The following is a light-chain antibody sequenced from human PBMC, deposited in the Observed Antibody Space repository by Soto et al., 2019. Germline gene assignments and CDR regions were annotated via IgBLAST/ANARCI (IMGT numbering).Light chain of an antibody. CDR1: QSVSSSY. V-gene: IGKV3-20*01. J-gene: IGKJ2*01. Sequence: EIVLTQSPGTLSLSPGERATLSCRASQSVSSSYLALYQQKPGQAPRLLIDGASSRATGIPDRFSGSGSGTDFTLTISRLEPEDFAVYYCQQYGSSPLYTFGQGTKLDIK. CDR2: GAS. CDR3: QQYGSSPLYT.